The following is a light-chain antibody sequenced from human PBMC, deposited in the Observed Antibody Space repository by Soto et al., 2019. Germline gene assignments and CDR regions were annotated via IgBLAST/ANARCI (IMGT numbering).Light chain of an antibody. V-gene: IGKV1-5*01. Sequence: DIQMTQSPSTLSASVGDRVIITCRASDSISKWLAWYQQKPGKAPKLLIYGASSLESGVPSRFSGSGSGTEFTLTISSLQPDDFATYYCQQYNSYDMWTFGQGTKVDIK. J-gene: IGKJ1*01. CDR3: QQYNSYDMWT. CDR1: DSISKW. CDR2: GAS.